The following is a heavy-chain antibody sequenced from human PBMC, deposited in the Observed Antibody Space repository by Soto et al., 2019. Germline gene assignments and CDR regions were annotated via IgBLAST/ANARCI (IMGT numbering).Heavy chain of an antibody. J-gene: IGHJ3*02. CDR3: ARHKGPLWRKLDDAFDI. Sequence: QVQLQESGPGLVKPSETLSLTCTVSGGSISSYCWSWIRHPPGKGLEWIGFIYYSGRTNYNPSLKSRVTISVDTSKNQFSLQLSSVTAADTAVYYWARHKGPLWRKLDDAFDIWGQGTMVTVSS. V-gene: IGHV4-59*08. CDR2: IYYSGRT. CDR1: GGSISSYC. D-gene: IGHD1-1*01.